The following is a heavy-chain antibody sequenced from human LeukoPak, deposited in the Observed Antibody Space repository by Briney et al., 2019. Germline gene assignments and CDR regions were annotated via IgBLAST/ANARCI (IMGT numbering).Heavy chain of an antibody. J-gene: IGHJ6*02. D-gene: IGHD2-15*01. Sequence: ASVKVSCKASGYTFTSYYMHWVRQAPGQGLEWMGIINPSGGSTGYAQKFQGRVTMTRDTSTSTVYMELSSLRSEDTAVYYCARDYSRGDYYYGMDVWGQGTTVTVSS. V-gene: IGHV1-46*01. CDR3: ARDYSRGDYYYGMDV. CDR1: GYTFTSYY. CDR2: INPSGGST.